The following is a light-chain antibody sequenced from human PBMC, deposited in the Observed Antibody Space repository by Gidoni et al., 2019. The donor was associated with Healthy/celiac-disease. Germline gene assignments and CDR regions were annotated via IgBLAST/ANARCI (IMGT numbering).Light chain of an antibody. CDR1: QSVSSSY. Sequence: EIVLTQSPGTLSLSPGERATLSCRASQSVSSSYLARYQQKPGQAPRLLIYGASSRATGIPDRFSGSGSGTDFTLTISRLEPEDFAVYYCQQYGSSPKTFGQXTKVEIK. CDR3: QQYGSSPKT. CDR2: GAS. J-gene: IGKJ1*01. V-gene: IGKV3-20*01.